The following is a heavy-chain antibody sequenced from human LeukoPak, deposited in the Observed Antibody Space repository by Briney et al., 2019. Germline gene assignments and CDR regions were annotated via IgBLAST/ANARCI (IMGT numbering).Heavy chain of an antibody. V-gene: IGHV4-34*01. CDR2: INHSGST. D-gene: IGHD4-23*01. CDR3: ARRKLTTVVAHPNDAFDI. Sequence: PGGSLRLSCAASGFTFNIYAMSWVRQPPGKGLEWIGEINHSGSTNYNPSLKSRVTISVDTSKNQFSLKLSSVTAADTAVYYCARRKLTTVVAHPNDAFDIWGQGTMVTVSS. CDR1: GFTFNIYA. J-gene: IGHJ3*02.